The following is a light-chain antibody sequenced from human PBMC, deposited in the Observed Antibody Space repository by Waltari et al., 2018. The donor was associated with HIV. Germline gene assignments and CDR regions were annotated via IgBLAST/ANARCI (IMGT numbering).Light chain of an antibody. J-gene: IGKJ2*01. CDR2: WAS. V-gene: IGKV4-1*01. CDR1: QSILSSSNNRKY. CDR3: HQYYTTPYT. Sequence: DIVMTQSPDSLAVSLGERATMNCKSSQSILSSSNNRKYLAWYQQKPGQPPKLLIYWASSRDPGVPDRFIGRGSGTDFSLTISSLQAEDVAVYFCHQYYTTPYTFGQGTKLEIK.